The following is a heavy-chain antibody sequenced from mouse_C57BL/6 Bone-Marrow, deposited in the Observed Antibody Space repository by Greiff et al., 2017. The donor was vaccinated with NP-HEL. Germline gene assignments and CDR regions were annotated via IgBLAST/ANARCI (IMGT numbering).Heavy chain of an antibody. V-gene: IGHV1-53*01. J-gene: IGHJ4*01. Sequence: QVQLQQSGTELVKPGASVKLSCKASGYTFTSYWMHWVKQRPGQGLEWIGNINPSNGGTNYNEKFKSKATLTVDKSSSTAYMQLSSLTSEDSAVYYCASLDYGSSLYYAMDYWGQGTSVTVSS. CDR1: GYTFTSYW. CDR2: INPSNGGT. D-gene: IGHD1-1*01. CDR3: ASLDYGSSLYYAMDY.